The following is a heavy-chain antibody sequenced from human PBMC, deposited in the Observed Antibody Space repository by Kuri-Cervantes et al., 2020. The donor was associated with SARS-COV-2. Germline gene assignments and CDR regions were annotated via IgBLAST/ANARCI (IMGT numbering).Heavy chain of an antibody. V-gene: IGHV3-48*01. D-gene: IGHD6-6*01. CDR2: ISSSSSTI. J-gene: IGHJ4*02. CDR1: GFTFSSYW. CDR3: ARQKAARPGSAAHFDY. Sequence: GGSLRLSCAASGFTFSSYWMSWVRQAPGKGLEWVSYISSSSSTIYYADSVKGRFTISRDNAKNSLYLQMNSLKASDTAMYYCARQKAARPGSAAHFDYWGQGTLVTVSS.